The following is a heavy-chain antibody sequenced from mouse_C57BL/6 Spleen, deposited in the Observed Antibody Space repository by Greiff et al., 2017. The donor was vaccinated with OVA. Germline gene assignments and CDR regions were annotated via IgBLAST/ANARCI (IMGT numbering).Heavy chain of an antibody. CDR2: IDPSDSYT. CDR1: GYTFTSYW. D-gene: IGHD4-1*01. J-gene: IGHJ2*01. V-gene: IGHV1-50*01. CDR3: ARRRTNWGFDY. Sequence: QVHVKQSGAELVKPGASVKLSCKASGYTFTSYWMQWVKQRPGQGLEWIGEIDPSDSYTNYNQKFKGKATLTVDTSSSTAYMQLSSLTSEDSAVYYCARRRTNWGFDYWGQGTTLTVSS.